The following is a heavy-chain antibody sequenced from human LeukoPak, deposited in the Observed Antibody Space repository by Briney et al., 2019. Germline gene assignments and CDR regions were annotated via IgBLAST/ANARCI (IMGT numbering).Heavy chain of an antibody. CDR2: ISSSSSY. V-gene: IGHV3-21*01. J-gene: IGHJ5*02. CDR1: GFTFSSYS. CDR3: ARETYYYDSSGYPGTNCFDP. D-gene: IGHD3-22*01. Sequence: GGSLRLSCAASGFTFSSYSMNWVRQAPGKGLEWVSFISSSSSYKYADSVKGRFTISRDNDKNSLYLQMNSLRAEDTAVYYCARETYYYDSSGYPGTNCFDPWGQGTLVTVSS.